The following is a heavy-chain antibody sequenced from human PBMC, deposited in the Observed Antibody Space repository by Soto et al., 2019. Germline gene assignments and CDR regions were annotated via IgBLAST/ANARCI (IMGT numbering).Heavy chain of an antibody. D-gene: IGHD6-19*01. J-gene: IGHJ4*02. V-gene: IGHV3-30*18. CDR1: AFTFSNYG. CDR2: ISYDGART. CDR3: AEDTSVGAVAGAFDY. Sequence: QVQLVESGGGVVQPGRSLRLSCAASAFTFSNYGMHWVRQAPGKGLEWVAVISYDGARTYYADSVKGRFTISRDNSKNTRYLQMNSLRAEDTAVYYCAEDTSVGAVAGAFDYWGQGTLVTISS.